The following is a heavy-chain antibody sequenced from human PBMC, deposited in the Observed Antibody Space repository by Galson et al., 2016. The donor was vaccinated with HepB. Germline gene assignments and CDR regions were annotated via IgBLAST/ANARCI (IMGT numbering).Heavy chain of an antibody. CDR2: ISSDGHKK. Sequence: SLRLSCAAPGFTLSGYGMHWVRQQPGKGLEWVAVISSDGHKKYYADSVKGRFTISRDNSRNTLYLEMNSLRAEETAVYYCAKRGGLKYYFDCWGQGTLVTVSS. D-gene: IGHD2-15*01. V-gene: IGHV3-30*18. J-gene: IGHJ4*02. CDR1: GFTLSGYG. CDR3: AKRGGLKYYFDC.